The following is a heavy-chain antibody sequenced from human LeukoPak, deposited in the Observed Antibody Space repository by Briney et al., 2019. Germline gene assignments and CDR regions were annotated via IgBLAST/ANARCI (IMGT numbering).Heavy chain of an antibody. CDR2: TSYDGSNK. CDR1: GFTFSNAW. CDR3: ATLAGGFGEPSTDY. J-gene: IGHJ4*02. Sequence: GGSLRLSCAASGFTFSNAWMSWVRQAPGKGLEWVAVTSYDGSNKYYADSVKGRFTISRDNAKNTLYLQMNSLRADDTAVYYCATLAGGFGEPSTDYWGQGTLVTVSS. V-gene: IGHV3-30*03. D-gene: IGHD3-10*01.